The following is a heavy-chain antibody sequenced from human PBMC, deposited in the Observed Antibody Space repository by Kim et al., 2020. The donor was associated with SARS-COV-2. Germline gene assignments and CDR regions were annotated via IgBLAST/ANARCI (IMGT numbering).Heavy chain of an antibody. J-gene: IGHJ4*02. CDR2: IDGSDGTT. D-gene: IGHD2-2*03. V-gene: IGHV3-23*01. Sequence: GGSLRLSCTTSGFTFTGHAMSWVRQAPGKGLEWVSSIDGSDGTTYYVDSVKGRFAISRDNSKNTLYLQMSALRADDTAAYYCLKGGWGWIWDHWGQGTLV. CDR1: GFTFTGHA. CDR3: LKGGWGWIWDH.